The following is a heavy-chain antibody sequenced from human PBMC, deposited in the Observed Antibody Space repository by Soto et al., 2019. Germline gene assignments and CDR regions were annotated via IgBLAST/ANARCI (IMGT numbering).Heavy chain of an antibody. D-gene: IGHD6-13*01. CDR2: IYYSGST. Sequence: QVQLQESGPGLVKPSQTLSLTCTVSGGSISSGDYYWSWIRQPPGKGLEWIGYIYYSGSTYYNPSLKSRVTISVDTSKNQISLKLSSVTAADTAVYYCARGPIAAAGTVDYWGQGTLVTVSS. J-gene: IGHJ4*02. CDR3: ARGPIAAAGTVDY. V-gene: IGHV4-30-4*01. CDR1: GGSISSGDYY.